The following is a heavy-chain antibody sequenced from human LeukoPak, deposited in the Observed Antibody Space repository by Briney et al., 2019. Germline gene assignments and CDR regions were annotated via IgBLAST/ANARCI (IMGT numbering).Heavy chain of an antibody. CDR3: AKGVGSSWDNWFDP. D-gene: IGHD6-13*01. CDR1: GFTFSSYA. Sequence: GGSLRLSCAASGFTFSSYAMSWVRQAPGKGLEWVSAISGSGISTDSADSVKGRFTISRDNSKNTLYLQMNSLRAEDTAVYYCAKGVGSSWDNWFDPWGQGTLVTVSS. CDR2: ISGSGIST. J-gene: IGHJ5*02. V-gene: IGHV3-23*01.